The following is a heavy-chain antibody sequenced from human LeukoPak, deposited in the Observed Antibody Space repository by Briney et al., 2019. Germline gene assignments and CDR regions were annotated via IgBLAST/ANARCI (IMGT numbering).Heavy chain of an antibody. CDR3: ARGDYYGSGSYYSGGDY. J-gene: IGHJ4*02. D-gene: IGHD3-10*01. CDR1: GFTFSSYS. Sequence: GGSLRLSCAASGFTFSSYSMNWVRQAPGKGLEWVSSISSSSSYIYYADSVKGRFTISRDNAKNSLYLQMNSLRAEDTAVYYCARGDYYGSGSYYSGGDYWGQGTLVTVSS. CDR2: ISSSSSYI. V-gene: IGHV3-21*01.